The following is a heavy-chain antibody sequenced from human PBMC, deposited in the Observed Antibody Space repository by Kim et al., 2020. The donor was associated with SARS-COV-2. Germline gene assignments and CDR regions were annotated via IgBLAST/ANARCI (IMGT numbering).Heavy chain of an antibody. D-gene: IGHD3-10*02. J-gene: IGHJ4*02. CDR2: INHSGST. CDR3: ARGRGYYVDY. V-gene: IGHV4-34*01. Sequence: SETLSLTCAVYGGSFSGYYWSWIRQPPGKGLEWIGEINHSGSTNYNPSLKSRVTISVDTSKNQFSLKLSSVTAADTAVYYCARGRGYYVDYWGQGTLVTV. CDR1: GGSFSGYY.